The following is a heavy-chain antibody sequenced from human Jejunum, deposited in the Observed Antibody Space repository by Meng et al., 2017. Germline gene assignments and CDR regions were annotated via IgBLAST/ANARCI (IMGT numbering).Heavy chain of an antibody. D-gene: IGHD1-26*01. CDR2: IRQDGSDK. Sequence: GGSLRLSCAASGFTFTNFYMSWVRQAPGKGLEWVANIRQDGSDKYYLDSVEGRFTIPRDNAKNSLYLQMNSLRAEDAAAYYCARGRVRATYFDFWGQGTLVTVSS. CDR3: ARGRVRATYFDF. CDR1: GFTFTNFY. V-gene: IGHV3-7*01. J-gene: IGHJ4*02.